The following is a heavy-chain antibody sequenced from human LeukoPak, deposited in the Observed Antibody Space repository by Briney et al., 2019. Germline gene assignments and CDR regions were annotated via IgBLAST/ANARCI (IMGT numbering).Heavy chain of an antibody. V-gene: IGHV3-23*01. Sequence: PGGSLRLSCAASGFTFSSYAMSWVRQAPGKGLEWVSAISGSGGSTYYADSVKGRFTISRDNSKNTLYLQMNSLRAEDTAVYYCAKVEGFCSSTSCYPNWFDPWGQGTLVTVSS. J-gene: IGHJ5*02. CDR1: GFTFSSYA. CDR2: ISGSGGST. CDR3: AKVEGFCSSTSCYPNWFDP. D-gene: IGHD2-2*01.